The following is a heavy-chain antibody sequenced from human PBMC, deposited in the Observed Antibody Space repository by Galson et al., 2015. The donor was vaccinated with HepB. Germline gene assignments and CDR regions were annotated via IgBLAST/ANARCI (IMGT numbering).Heavy chain of an antibody. J-gene: IGHJ6*02. D-gene: IGHD6-19*01. CDR1: GGSISSYY. CDR3: ARASNSRKWLVGHYYGMDV. CDR2: IYYSGST. V-gene: IGHV4-59*01. Sequence: ETLSLTCTVSGGSISSYYWSWIRQPPGKGLEWIGYIYYSGSTNYNPSLKSRVTISVDTSKNQFSLKLSSVAAADTAVYYCARASNSRKWLVGHYYGMDVWGQGTTVTVSS.